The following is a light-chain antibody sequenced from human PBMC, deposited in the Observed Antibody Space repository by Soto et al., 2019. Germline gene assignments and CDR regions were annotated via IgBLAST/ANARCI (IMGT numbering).Light chain of an antibody. CDR3: SSYTSSSTLV. CDR2: DVS. CDR1: SSDVGGYNY. V-gene: IGLV2-14*01. J-gene: IGLJ2*01. Sequence: QSALTQPASVSGSPGQSITISCTGTSSDVGGYNYVSWYQQHPGKAPKLMIYDVSNRPSGVSNRFSGSKSGKTASLTISGLQAEDEADYYCSSYTSSSTLVFGGGTKVTVL.